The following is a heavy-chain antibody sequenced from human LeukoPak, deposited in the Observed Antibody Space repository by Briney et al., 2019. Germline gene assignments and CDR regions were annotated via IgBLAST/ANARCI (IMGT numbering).Heavy chain of an antibody. CDR3: ARADLYYDILTGYYCDY. V-gene: IGHV1-46*01. CDR2: INPSGGST. CDR1: GYTFTSYY. Sequence: ASVKVSCKASGYTFTSYYMHWVRQARGQGLEWMGVINPSGGSTSYAQKFQGRVTMTRDTSTSTVYMELSSLRSEDTAVYYCARADLYYDILTGYYCDYWGQGTLVTVSS. D-gene: IGHD3-9*01. J-gene: IGHJ4*02.